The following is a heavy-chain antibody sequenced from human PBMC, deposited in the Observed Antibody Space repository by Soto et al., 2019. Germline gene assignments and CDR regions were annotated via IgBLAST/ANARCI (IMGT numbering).Heavy chain of an antibody. CDR3: ARLVVTAMLVGMDV. CDR1: GGSISSGDYY. J-gene: IGHJ6*02. CDR2: IYYSGST. V-gene: IGHV4-30-4*01. D-gene: IGHD2-21*02. Sequence: LCGGSISSGDYYWSWIRQPPGKGLEWIGYIYYSGSTYYNPSLKSRVTISVDTSKNQFSLKLSSVTAADTAVYYCARLVVTAMLVGMDVWGQGTTVTVSS.